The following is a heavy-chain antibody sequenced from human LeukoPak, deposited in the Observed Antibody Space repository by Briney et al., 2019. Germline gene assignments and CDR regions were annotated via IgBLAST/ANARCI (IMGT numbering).Heavy chain of an antibody. Sequence: GGSLRLSCAASGFTFSSYAMSWVRQAPGKGLEWVSAISGSGGSTYYADSVKGRFTISRDNSKNTLYLQMNSLRAEDTAVYYCAKDPTRIIAAAGYFDYWGQGTLVTVSS. CDR1: GFTFSSYA. J-gene: IGHJ4*02. CDR2: ISGSGGST. CDR3: AKDPTRIIAAAGYFDY. V-gene: IGHV3-23*01. D-gene: IGHD6-13*01.